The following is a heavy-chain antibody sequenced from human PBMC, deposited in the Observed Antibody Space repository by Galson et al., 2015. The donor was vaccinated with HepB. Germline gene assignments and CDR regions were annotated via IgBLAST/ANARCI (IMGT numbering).Heavy chain of an antibody. CDR1: GFTFRNYA. Sequence: SLRLSCAASGFTFRNYAMTWVRQAPGTGLEWVSGMSDTGVNTYYADAVKDRFTISRDNSKKMLYLHMSGLRVEDTATYFCVKGADSNDDRYDYWGQGTLVTVSS. V-gene: IGHV3-23*01. D-gene: IGHD1-1*01. CDR2: MSDTGVNT. J-gene: IGHJ4*02. CDR3: VKGADSNDDRYDY.